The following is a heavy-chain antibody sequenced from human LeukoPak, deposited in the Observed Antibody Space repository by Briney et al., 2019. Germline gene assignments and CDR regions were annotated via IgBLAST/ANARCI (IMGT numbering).Heavy chain of an antibody. J-gene: IGHJ6*02. CDR2: IYPGDSDT. CDR1: GYSFTSYW. D-gene: IGHD3-10*01. Sequence: GESLKISCKGSGYSFTSYWIGWVRQMPGKGLEWMGIIYPGDSDTRYSPSFQGQVTISADESISTAYLQWSSLKASDTAMYYCARHPAGSGSYLGYYYYGMDVWGQGTTVTVSS. V-gene: IGHV5-51*01. CDR3: ARHPAGSGSYLGYYYYGMDV.